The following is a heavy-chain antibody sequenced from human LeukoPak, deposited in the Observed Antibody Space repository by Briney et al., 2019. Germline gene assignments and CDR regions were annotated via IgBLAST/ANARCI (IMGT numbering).Heavy chain of an antibody. CDR3: AKAPLRGYSYGSFDY. V-gene: IGHV3-9*01. CDR2: ISWNSGSI. J-gene: IGHJ4*02. D-gene: IGHD5-18*01. Sequence: GGSLRLSCAASGFTFDDYAMHWVRQAPGKGLEWVSGISWNSGSIGYADSVKGRFTISRDNAKNSLYLQMHSLRAEDTALYYCAKAPLRGYSYGSFDYWGQGTLVTVSS. CDR1: GFTFDDYA.